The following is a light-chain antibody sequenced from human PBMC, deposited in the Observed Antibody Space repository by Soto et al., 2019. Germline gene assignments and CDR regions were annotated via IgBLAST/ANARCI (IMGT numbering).Light chain of an antibody. Sequence: VMTQSPATLSVSPGERATLSCRASQSVSSSYLAWYQQKPGQAPRLLIYGASSRATGIPDRFSGSGSGTDFTLTISRLEPEDFAVYYCQQYGSSRITFGQGTRLEIK. CDR2: GAS. V-gene: IGKV3-20*01. J-gene: IGKJ5*01. CDR1: QSVSSSY. CDR3: QQYGSSRIT.